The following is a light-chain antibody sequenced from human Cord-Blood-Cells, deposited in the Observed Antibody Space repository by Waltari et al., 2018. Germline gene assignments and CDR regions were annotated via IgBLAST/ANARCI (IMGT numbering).Light chain of an antibody. Sequence: EIVLTQSPATLSLSPGDRATLSCRASQSVSSYLAWYQQKPGQAPRLLIYDASNRATGIPARFSGSGSGTDFTLTISSLEPEDFAVYYCQQRSNWPPKYTFGQRTKLEIK. J-gene: IGKJ2*01. V-gene: IGKV3-11*01. CDR2: DAS. CDR1: QSVSSY. CDR3: QQRSNWPPKYT.